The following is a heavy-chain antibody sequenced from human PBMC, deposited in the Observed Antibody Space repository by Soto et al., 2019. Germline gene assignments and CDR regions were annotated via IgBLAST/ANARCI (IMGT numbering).Heavy chain of an antibody. D-gene: IGHD2-15*01. CDR3: GRRGIVAVPAALSSYDDSTKARCES. CDR2: IIPMFAAT. Sequence: QVQLAQSGADVRKPGSSVKVSCRASGGSFSGFAFSWVRQAPGQGLEWMGGIIPMFAATKYAKRFQDRVTITADASTKPGYPAPSSLSSADSGVYYCGRRGIVAVPAALSSYDDSTKARCESWGQGTLVSVSS. V-gene: IGHV1-69*19. CDR1: GGSFSGFA. J-gene: IGHJ5*02.